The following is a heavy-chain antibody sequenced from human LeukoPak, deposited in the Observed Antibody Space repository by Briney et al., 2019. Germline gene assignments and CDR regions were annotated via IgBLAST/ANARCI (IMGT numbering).Heavy chain of an antibody. D-gene: IGHD2-2*01. V-gene: IGHV5-51*01. Sequence: GESLKISCKGSGYSFTSYWIGWVRQMPGKGLEWMGIIYPGDSDTRYSPSFQGQVTISADKSISTAYLQWSSLKASDTAMCYCARRYCSSTSCYLGATNWFDPWGQGTLVTVSS. CDR1: GYSFTSYW. CDR2: IYPGDSDT. CDR3: ARRYCSSTSCYLGATNWFDP. J-gene: IGHJ5*02.